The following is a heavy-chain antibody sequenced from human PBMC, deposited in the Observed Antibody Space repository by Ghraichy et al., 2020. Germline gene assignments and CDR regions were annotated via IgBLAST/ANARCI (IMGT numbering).Heavy chain of an antibody. CDR3: ATVRNDDFWSGLDY. V-gene: IGHV3-21*01. CDR2: ISSSSYI. Sequence: LSLTCAASGFTFSSYSMNWVRQAPGKGLEWVSSISSSSYIYYADSVKGRFTISRDNAKNSLYLQMDSLRAEDTAVYYCATVRNDDFWSGLDYWGQGTLVTVSS. D-gene: IGHD3-3*01. J-gene: IGHJ4*02. CDR1: GFTFSSYS.